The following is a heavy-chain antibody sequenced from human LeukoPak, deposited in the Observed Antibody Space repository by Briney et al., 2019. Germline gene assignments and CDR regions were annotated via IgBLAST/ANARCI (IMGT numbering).Heavy chain of an antibody. CDR1: GFTVSSNY. CDR3: ARDLDYYDSSGPGAFDL. CDR2: VYSGGST. D-gene: IGHD3-22*01. J-gene: IGHJ2*01. Sequence: GGSLRLSCAASGFTVSSNYMNWIRQAPGKGLEWVSVVYSGGSTYYADSVKGRFTISRDNSKNTLYLQMNSLRAEDTAVYYCARDLDYYDSSGPGAFDLWGRGTLVTVSS. V-gene: IGHV3-53*01.